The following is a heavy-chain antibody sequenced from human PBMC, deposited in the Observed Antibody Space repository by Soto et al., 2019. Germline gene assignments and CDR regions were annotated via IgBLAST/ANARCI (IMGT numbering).Heavy chain of an antibody. V-gene: IGHV1-46*01. Sequence: ASVKVSCKASGYTFTSYYIHWVRQAPGQGLEWMGVINPSGGSATGLINPNGGSTSYAQKFQGRVTMTRDTSTSTVYMDLSSLRSDDTAVYYCARVPNSGGKFDYWGQGTLVTVS. J-gene: IGHJ4*02. CDR1: GYTFTSYY. CDR3: ARVPNSGGKFDY. CDR2: INPSGGSATGLINPNGGST. D-gene: IGHD2-15*01.